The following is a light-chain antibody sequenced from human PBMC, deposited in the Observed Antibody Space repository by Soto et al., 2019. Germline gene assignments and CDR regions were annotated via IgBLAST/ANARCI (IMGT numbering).Light chain of an antibody. CDR2: DVT. CDR1: SSDVGTYNR. V-gene: IGLV2-18*02. J-gene: IGLJ1*01. Sequence: SVMTQPPSVAGSPGRSVAISCTGTSSDVGTYNRVSWYQQPPGTAPKLMIYDVTSRPSGVPDRFSGSKSGNTASLTISGLQAEDEADYYCSSFTSSNTYVFGTGTK. CDR3: SSFTSSNTYV.